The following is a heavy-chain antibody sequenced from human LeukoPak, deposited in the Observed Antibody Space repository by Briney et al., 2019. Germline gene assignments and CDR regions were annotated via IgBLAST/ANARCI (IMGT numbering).Heavy chain of an antibody. CDR3: ARVSRDGYYLFDY. V-gene: IGHV1-46*01. CDR2: INPSGGST. J-gene: IGHJ4*02. Sequence: GASVKVSCKASGHIIATYYIDWVRQAPGQGLEWMGRINPSGGSTNYARQFQDRVTMTSDMSTTTVYMELSSLRSEDTAVYFCARVSRDGYYLFDYWGQGTLVTVSS. D-gene: IGHD5-24*01. CDR1: GHIIATYY.